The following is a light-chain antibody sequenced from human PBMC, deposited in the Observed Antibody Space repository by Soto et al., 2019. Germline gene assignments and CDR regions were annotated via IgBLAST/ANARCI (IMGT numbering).Light chain of an antibody. Sequence: QSVLTQPPSVSGAPGQRVTISCTGSSSNIGAGYDVHWYQQLPRTAPKLLIYNNINRPSGVPDRFSGSRSGTSASLAITGLQAEDEAVYYCATWDDSLNGFYVFGTGTKVTVL. CDR2: NNI. CDR3: ATWDDSLNGFYV. J-gene: IGLJ1*01. CDR1: SSNIGAGYD. V-gene: IGLV1-40*01.